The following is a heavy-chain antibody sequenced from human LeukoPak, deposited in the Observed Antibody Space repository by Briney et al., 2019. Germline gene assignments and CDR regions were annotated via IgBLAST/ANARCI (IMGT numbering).Heavy chain of an antibody. D-gene: IGHD3-9*01. J-gene: IGHJ1*01. Sequence: GGSLRLSCAASGFTFGDYAMHWVRQXPXXXXXXXXXXSWNSGSIGYADSVKGRFTISRDNAKNSLYLQMNSLRAEDTALYYCAKDINYDILTGTFQHWGQGTLVTVSS. V-gene: IGHV3-9*01. CDR1: GFTFGDYA. CDR3: AKDINYDILTGTFQH. CDR2: XSWNSGSI.